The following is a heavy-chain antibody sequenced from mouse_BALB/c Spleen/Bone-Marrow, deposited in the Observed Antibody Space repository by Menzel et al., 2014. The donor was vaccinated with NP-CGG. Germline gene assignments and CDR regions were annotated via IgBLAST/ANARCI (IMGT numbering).Heavy chain of an antibody. CDR1: GYTFTDYN. V-gene: IGHV1S29*02. CDR2: IYPYNGGT. Sequence: VQLQQPGPELVKPGASVKISCKASGYTFTDYNMHWVKQSHGQSLEWIGYIYPYNGGTSYNQEFKSKATLTVDNSSSTAYMELRSLTSEDSAVYYCARIYDGYFLFDYWGRGTTLTVSS. J-gene: IGHJ2*01. CDR3: ARIYDGYFLFDY. D-gene: IGHD2-3*01.